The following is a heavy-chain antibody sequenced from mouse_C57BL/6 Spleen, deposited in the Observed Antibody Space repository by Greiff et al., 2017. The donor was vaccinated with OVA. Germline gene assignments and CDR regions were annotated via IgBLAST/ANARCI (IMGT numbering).Heavy chain of an antibody. CDR1: GYTFTSYW. CDR3: ARSVQLRLRFAY. V-gene: IGHV1-55*01. CDR2: IYPGSGST. Sequence: QVQLQQPGAELVKPGASVKMSCKASGYTFTSYWITWVKQRPGQGLEWIGDIYPGSGSTNYNEKFKSKATLTVDTSSSTAYMQLSSLTSEDSAVYYCARSVQLRLRFAYWGQGTLVTVSA. J-gene: IGHJ3*01. D-gene: IGHD3-2*02.